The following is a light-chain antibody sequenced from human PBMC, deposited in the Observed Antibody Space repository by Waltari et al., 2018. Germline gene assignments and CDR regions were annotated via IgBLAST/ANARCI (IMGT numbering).Light chain of an antibody. J-gene: IGKJ1*01. CDR3: QQYDNYWT. CDR1: QSISNW. CDR2: KAS. V-gene: IGKV1-5*03. Sequence: DIELTQSPSTLSASVGDRATLTCRASQSISNWLAWYQQKPGKAPKLLIYKASNLESGVPSRFSGSGSGTEFTLTISSLQPDDFATYYCQQYDNYWTFGQGTKVEIK.